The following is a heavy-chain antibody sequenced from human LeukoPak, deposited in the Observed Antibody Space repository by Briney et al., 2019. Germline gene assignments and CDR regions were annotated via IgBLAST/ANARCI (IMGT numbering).Heavy chain of an antibody. CDR2: ISSSSSTI. Sequence: PGGSLRLSCAASGFTFSSYSMNWVRQAPGKGLEWVSYISSSSSTIYYADSVKGRFTISRDNAKNSLYLKMNSLRDEDTAVYYCASEYHPTTYDSSGYYLNYWGQGTLVTVSS. CDR1: GFTFSSYS. J-gene: IGHJ4*02. V-gene: IGHV3-48*02. CDR3: ASEYHPTTYDSSGYYLNY. D-gene: IGHD3-22*01.